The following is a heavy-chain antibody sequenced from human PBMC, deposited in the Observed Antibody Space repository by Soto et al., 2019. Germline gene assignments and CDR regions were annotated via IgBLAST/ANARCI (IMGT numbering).Heavy chain of an antibody. CDR2: IKQDGSEK. D-gene: IGHD5-12*01. V-gene: IGHV3-7*01. Sequence: GGSLRLSCAASGFTFSSYWMSWVRQAPGKGLEWVANIKQDGSEKYYVDSVKGRFTISRDNAKNSLYLQMTSLRAEDTAVYYCAKDPSYSGYSNIDYWGQGTLVTVSS. J-gene: IGHJ4*02. CDR3: AKDPSYSGYSNIDY. CDR1: GFTFSSYW.